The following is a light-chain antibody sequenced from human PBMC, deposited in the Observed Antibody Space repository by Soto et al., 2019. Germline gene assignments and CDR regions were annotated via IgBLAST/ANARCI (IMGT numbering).Light chain of an antibody. J-gene: IGLJ2*01. Sequence: QSVLTQPASVSGSPGQSITISCTGTSNDVGGYNYVSWYQHYPGKAPKLIIYEVNNRPSGVSDRFSGSKSGNTASLTISGLRAEDEGDYFCSSFTGTSALILFGGGTKLTVL. CDR2: EVN. CDR3: SSFTGTSALIL. CDR1: SNDVGGYNY. V-gene: IGLV2-14*01.